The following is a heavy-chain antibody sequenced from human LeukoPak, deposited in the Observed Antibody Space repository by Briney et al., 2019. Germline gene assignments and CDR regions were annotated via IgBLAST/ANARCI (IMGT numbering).Heavy chain of an antibody. V-gene: IGHV4-30-2*01. CDR2: IYHSGST. J-gene: IGHJ4*02. Sequence: SQTLSLTCAVSGGSISSGGYSWSWIRQPPGKGLEWIGYIYHSGSTYYNPSLKSRVTISVDRSKNQFSLKLSSVTAADTAVYYCARGSLTPADGYWGQGTLVTVSS. CDR1: GGSISSGGYS. CDR3: ARGSLTPADGY. D-gene: IGHD4-17*01.